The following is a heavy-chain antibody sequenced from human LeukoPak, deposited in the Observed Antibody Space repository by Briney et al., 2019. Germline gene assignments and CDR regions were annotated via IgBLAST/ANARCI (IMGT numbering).Heavy chain of an antibody. D-gene: IGHD6-19*01. J-gene: IGHJ4*02. Sequence: GGSLRLSCAASGFTFSRYWMSWVRQAPGKGLEWVAIIKEDGSRNHYVDSVKGRFTISRDNAKSSLFLQMNSLRVEDTAVYYCARQLSGWYDADPYWGQGTLVTVSS. CDR3: ARQLSGWYDADPY. CDR1: GFTFSRYW. V-gene: IGHV3-7*05. CDR2: IKEDGSRN.